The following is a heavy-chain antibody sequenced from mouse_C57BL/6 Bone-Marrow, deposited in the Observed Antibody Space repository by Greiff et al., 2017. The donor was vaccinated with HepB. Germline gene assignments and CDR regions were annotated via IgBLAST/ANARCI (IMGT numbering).Heavy chain of an antibody. J-gene: IGHJ4*01. Sequence: DVKLVESGGGLVQPGGSLSLSCAASGFTFTDYYMSWVRQPPGKALEWLGFIRNKANGYTTEYSASVKGRFTISRDNSQSILYLQMNALRAEDSATYYCARYPLGSSYAMDYWGKGTSVTVSS. CDR1: GFTFTDYY. CDR3: ARYPLGSSYAMDY. V-gene: IGHV7-3*01. D-gene: IGHD1-1*01. CDR2: IRNKANGYTT.